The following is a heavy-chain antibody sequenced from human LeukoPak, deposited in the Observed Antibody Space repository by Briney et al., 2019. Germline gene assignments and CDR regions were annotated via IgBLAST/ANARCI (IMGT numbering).Heavy chain of an antibody. CDR2: INHSGST. J-gene: IGHJ5*02. Sequence: PSETLSLTCAVYGGSFSGYYWSWIRQPPGKGLEWIGEINHSGSTNYNPSLKSRVTISVDTSKNQFSLKLSSVTAADTAVYYCARGVPRLLARVRFDPWGQGTLVTVSS. CDR3: ARGVPRLLARVRFDP. CDR1: GGSFSGYY. V-gene: IGHV4-34*01. D-gene: IGHD4/OR15-4a*01.